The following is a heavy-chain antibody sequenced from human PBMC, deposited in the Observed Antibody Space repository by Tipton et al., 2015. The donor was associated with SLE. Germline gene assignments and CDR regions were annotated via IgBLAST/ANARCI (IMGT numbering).Heavy chain of an antibody. V-gene: IGHV4-59*08. Sequence: TLSLTCTVSGASVSSFCWNWIRQSPGKGLEWIACVCNSVSTNYDPSLKSRGTISVDTSKNHFSLELTPVTAADTAVYYCATGHFDFWGQGRLVTVSS. CDR1: GASVSSFC. J-gene: IGHJ5*01. D-gene: IGHD1-1*01. CDR3: ATGHFDF. CDR2: VCNSVST.